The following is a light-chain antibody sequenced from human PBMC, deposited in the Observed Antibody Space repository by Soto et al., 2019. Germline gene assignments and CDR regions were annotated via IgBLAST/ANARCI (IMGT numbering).Light chain of an antibody. J-gene: IGKJ1*01. CDR2: DAS. V-gene: IGKV3-11*01. Sequence: EIVLTQSPATLSLSPGERATLSCRASQSVSSYLAWYQQKPGQAPRLLIYDASNRATGIPARFSGSGSGTDFTLPISSLEPEDFAFYYCQQRSNWPPEWTFGQGTKVEIK. CDR1: QSVSSY. CDR3: QQRSNWPPEWT.